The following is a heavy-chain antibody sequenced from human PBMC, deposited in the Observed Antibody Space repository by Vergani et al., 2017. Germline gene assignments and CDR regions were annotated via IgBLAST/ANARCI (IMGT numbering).Heavy chain of an antibody. D-gene: IGHD1-14*01. CDR2: ISRSSSTI. CDR3: ARDRELTAMDV. V-gene: IGHV3-48*04. CDR1: GFTFSSYS. Sequence: EVQLVESGGGLVQPGGSLRLSCAASGFTFSSYSMNGVRQAPGKGLEWVSYISRSSSTIYYADSVKGRFTISRDNAKNSLYLQMNSLRAEDTAVYYCARDRELTAMDVWGQGTTVTVSS. J-gene: IGHJ6*02.